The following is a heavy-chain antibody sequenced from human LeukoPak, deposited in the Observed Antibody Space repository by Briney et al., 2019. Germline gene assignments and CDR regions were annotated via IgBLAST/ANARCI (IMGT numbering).Heavy chain of an antibody. CDR2: INTSGSST. J-gene: IGHJ4*02. CDR3: ARSNHADDF. Sequence: GGSLRLSCAASGFTFSDYWMHWVRQVPGKGLVWVSRINTSGSSTTYADSVKGRFTIPRDNAKNTLYLQMDSLRAEDTGVYYCARSNHADDFWGQGTLVTVSS. CDR1: GFTFSDYW. V-gene: IGHV3-74*03. D-gene: IGHD1-14*01.